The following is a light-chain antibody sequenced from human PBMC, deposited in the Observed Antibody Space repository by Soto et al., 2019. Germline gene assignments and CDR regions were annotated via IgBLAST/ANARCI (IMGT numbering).Light chain of an antibody. J-gene: IGLJ3*02. CDR1: SSNIGSNT. V-gene: IGLV1-44*01. CDR2: SNN. Sequence: QSVLTQPPSASGTTGQRVTISCSGGSSNIGSNTVNWYQQLPGTAPKLLIYSNNQRPSGVPDRFSGSKSGTSASLAISGLQSEDEAAYYCAAWDDSLNGFWVFGGGTKLTVL. CDR3: AAWDDSLNGFWV.